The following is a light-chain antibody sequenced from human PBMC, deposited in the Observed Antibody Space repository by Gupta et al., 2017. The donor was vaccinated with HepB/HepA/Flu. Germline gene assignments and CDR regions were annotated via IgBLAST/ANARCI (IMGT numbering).Light chain of an antibody. CDR2: GAS. CDR1: QSVSSN. J-gene: IGKJ2*01. CDR3: QQYKNWPKHT. Sequence: EIVMTQSPATLSVSPGERATLSCRASQSVSSNLAWYQQKPGQAPRLLIYGASTRATGIPARFSGSGCGTEVTLTISSRQLEDFAVYYCQQYKNWPKHTFGQGTKLEIK. V-gene: IGKV3-15*01.